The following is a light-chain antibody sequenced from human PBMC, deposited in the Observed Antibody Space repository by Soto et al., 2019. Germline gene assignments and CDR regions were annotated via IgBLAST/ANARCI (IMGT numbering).Light chain of an antibody. CDR1: QSVSSSY. CDR2: GAS. Sequence: EIVLTQSPGTLSLSPGERATLSCRASQSVSSSYLAWYQQKPGLAPRLLIYGASSRATGIPDRFGGSGSGTDFTLTISRLEPDDFAVYYCQQYSSFPRTFGQGTKVEIK. CDR3: QQYSSFPRT. V-gene: IGKV3-20*01. J-gene: IGKJ1*01.